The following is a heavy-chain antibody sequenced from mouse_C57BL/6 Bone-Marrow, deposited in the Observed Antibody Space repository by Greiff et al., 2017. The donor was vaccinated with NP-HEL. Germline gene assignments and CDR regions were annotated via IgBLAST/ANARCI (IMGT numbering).Heavy chain of an antibody. V-gene: IGHV1-82*01. CDR3: ARYPVYYDYPYYCDY. D-gene: IGHD2-4*01. CDR1: GYAFSSSW. Sequence: VQLQESGPELVKPGASVKISCKASGYAFSSSWMNWVKQRPGKGLEWIGRIYPGDGDTNYNGKFKGKATLTADKSSSTAYMQLSSLTSEDSAVYFCARYPVYYDYPYYCDYWGQGTTLTVSS. CDR2: IYPGDGDT. J-gene: IGHJ2*01.